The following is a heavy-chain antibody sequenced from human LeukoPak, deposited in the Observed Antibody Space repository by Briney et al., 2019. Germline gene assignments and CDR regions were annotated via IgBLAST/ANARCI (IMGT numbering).Heavy chain of an antibody. D-gene: IGHD5-12*01. Sequence: GRSLRLSCAASGFTFSSYGMHWVRQAPGKGLEWVAVIWYDGSNKYYADSVKGRFTISRDNSKNTLYLQMNSLRAKDTAVYYCARDLEGGYAPYYYFDYWGQGTLVTVSS. CDR3: ARDLEGGYAPYYYFDY. J-gene: IGHJ4*02. V-gene: IGHV3-33*01. CDR2: IWYDGSNK. CDR1: GFTFSSYG.